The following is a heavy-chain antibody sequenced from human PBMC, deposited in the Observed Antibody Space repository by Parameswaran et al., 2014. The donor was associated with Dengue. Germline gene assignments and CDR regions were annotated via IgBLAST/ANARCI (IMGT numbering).Heavy chain of an antibody. D-gene: IGHD3-9*01. J-gene: IGHJ6*03. Sequence: WVRQAPGQGLEWMGWISAYNGNTNYAQKLQGRVTMTTDTSTSTAYMELRSLRSDDTAVYYCARLNDYDILTGYSPPHYYYYYYMDVWGKGTTVTVSS. CDR3: ARLNDYDILTGYSPPHYYYYYYMDV. V-gene: IGHV1-18*01. CDR2: ISAYNGNT.